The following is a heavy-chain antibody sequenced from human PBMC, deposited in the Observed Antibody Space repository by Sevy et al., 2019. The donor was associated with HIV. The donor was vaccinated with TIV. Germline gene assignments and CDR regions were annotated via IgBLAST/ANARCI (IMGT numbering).Heavy chain of an antibody. Sequence: GGSLRLSCAASGFTFSTHAMHWVRQAPGKGLEWLSYISGTSGTIYYAASVKGRFTISRDNAKNSVYLQMNSLRDEDTAVYYCARVVLYYDANYCDYWGQGALVTVSS. J-gene: IGHJ4*02. CDR2: ISGTSGTI. CDR3: ARVVLYYDANYCDY. V-gene: IGHV3-48*02. CDR1: GFTFSTHA. D-gene: IGHD3-22*01.